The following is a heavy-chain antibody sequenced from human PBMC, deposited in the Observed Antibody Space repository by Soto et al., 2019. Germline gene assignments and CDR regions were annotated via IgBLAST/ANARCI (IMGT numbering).Heavy chain of an antibody. V-gene: IGHV3-53*01. Sequence: ETLSLTCSVSGGSISSSSYFWGWIRQPPGKGLEWVSVIYSGGSTYYADSVKGRFTISRDNSKNTLLLHMDRLTAEDTAVYYCSKDALPASSVVVVAESRFDPWGQGTLVTVSS. CDR3: SKDALPASSVVVVAESRFDP. D-gene: IGHD2-15*01. J-gene: IGHJ5*02. CDR1: GGSISSSSYF. CDR2: IYSGGST.